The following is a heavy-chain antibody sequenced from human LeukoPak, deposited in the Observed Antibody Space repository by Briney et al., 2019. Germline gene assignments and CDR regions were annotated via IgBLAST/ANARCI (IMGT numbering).Heavy chain of an antibody. CDR3: ARESGGTAWYQDD. Sequence: GGSLRLSCAVSGFTVTQTYMSWVRQAPGRGLEWVSIIYKSGSTYYTDSVKGRFTIARDSVNNTLYLQMNSLRGDDTAIYYCARESGGTAWYQDDWGQGTLVTVSS. V-gene: IGHV3-53*01. D-gene: IGHD6-13*01. J-gene: IGHJ4*02. CDR2: IYKSGST. CDR1: GFTVTQTY.